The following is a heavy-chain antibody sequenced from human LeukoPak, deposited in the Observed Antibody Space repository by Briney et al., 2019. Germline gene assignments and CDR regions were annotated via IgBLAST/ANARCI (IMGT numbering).Heavy chain of an antibody. CDR3: AKDYRYGSA. CDR2: INVRGDGT. CDR1: GFTFNSFA. D-gene: IGHD6-19*01. Sequence: PGGSLRLSCAASGFTFNSFAVTWVRQAPGGGREWVSAINVRGDGTYYAESVRGRYTISRDNSKNTLYLQMNSLRAEDTALYYCAKDYRYGSAWGPGTLVVVSS. V-gene: IGHV3-23*01. J-gene: IGHJ5*02.